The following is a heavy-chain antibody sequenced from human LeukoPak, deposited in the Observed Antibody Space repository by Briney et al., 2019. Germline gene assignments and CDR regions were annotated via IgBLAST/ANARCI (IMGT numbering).Heavy chain of an antibody. V-gene: IGHV4-59*08. CDR2: SHYSGST. Sequence: PSETLSLTCTVSGGSISSYYWSWVRQPPGKGLEWIGCSHYSGSTYYDPSLKSRVTISVDTSKNQFSLKLSSVTAADTAVYYCARGRYGNGYYYYGVDVWGQGTTVTVSS. D-gene: IGHD6-25*01. CDR3: ARGRYGNGYYYYGVDV. J-gene: IGHJ6*02. CDR1: GGSISSYY.